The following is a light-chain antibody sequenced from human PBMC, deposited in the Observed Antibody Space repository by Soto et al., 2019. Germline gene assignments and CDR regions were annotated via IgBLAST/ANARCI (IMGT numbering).Light chain of an antibody. V-gene: IGLV1-40*01. CDR3: QSYDRTLSARYV. Sequence: QSVLTQPPSVSVAPGQRVTISCTGSSSNIGAGYDVHWYQQRPGTAPKLLIFGNNNRPSGVPDRFSGSKSGTSASLAITGLQAEDEGDYYCQSYDRTLSARYVFGSGPKLTVL. CDR2: GNN. CDR1: SSNIGAGYD. J-gene: IGLJ1*01.